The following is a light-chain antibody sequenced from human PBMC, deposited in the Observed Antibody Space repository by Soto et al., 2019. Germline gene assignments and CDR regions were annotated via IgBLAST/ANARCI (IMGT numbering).Light chain of an antibody. J-gene: IGLJ1*01. V-gene: IGLV1-40*01. CDR3: QSFDSSLSGYV. Sequence: SVLTQPPSVSGAPGQRVTISCTGSSSNIGTGYDVHWYQQLPGTAPKLLIFDNNNRPSGVPDRFSGSKSGTSASLAITGLXAEDEADYYCQSFDSSLSGYVFGTGTKVTVL. CDR1: SSNIGTGYD. CDR2: DNN.